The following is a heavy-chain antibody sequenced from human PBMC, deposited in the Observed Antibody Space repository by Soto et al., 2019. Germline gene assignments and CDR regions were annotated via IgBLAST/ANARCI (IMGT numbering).Heavy chain of an antibody. CDR1: GFTFGDYA. CDR3: TRDMRLDYDFWSGYYAKPYYFDY. Sequence: GGSLRLSCTASGFTFGDYAMSWFRQAPGKGLEWVGFIRSKAYGGTTEYAASVKGRFTISRDDSKSIAYLQMNSLKTEDTAVYYCTRDMRLDYDFWSGYYAKPYYFDYWGQGTLVTVSS. J-gene: IGHJ4*02. D-gene: IGHD3-3*01. CDR2: IRSKAYGGTT. V-gene: IGHV3-49*03.